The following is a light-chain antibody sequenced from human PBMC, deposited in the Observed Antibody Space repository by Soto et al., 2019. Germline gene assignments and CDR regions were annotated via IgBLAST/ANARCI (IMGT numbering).Light chain of an antibody. V-gene: IGLV1-40*01. J-gene: IGLJ1*01. CDR1: SSNIGAGND. Sequence: QSVLTQPPSVSGAPGQRVTISCTGGSSNIGAGNDAQWYQQLPGTDPKLLIFGNNNRPSGVPDRFSGSKSGTSASLAISGLQAEDEADYYCQSYDSSLRGYVFGTGTNLTVL. CDR3: QSYDSSLRGYV. CDR2: GNN.